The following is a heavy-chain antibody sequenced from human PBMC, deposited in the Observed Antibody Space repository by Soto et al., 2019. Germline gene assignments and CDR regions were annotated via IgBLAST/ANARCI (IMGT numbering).Heavy chain of an antibody. Sequence: PGGSLRLSCAASGFTFSSYAMSWVRQAPGKGLEWVSAISGSGGSTYYADSVKGRFTISRDNSKNTLYLQMNSLRAEDTAVYYCAKLPGKITMVRGRSPYYFDYWGQGTLVTVSS. CDR3: AKLPGKITMVRGRSPYYFDY. D-gene: IGHD3-10*01. V-gene: IGHV3-23*01. CDR2: ISGSGGST. CDR1: GFTFSSYA. J-gene: IGHJ4*02.